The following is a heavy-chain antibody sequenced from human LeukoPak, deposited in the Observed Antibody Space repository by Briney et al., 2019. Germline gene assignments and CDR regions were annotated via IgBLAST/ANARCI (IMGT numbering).Heavy chain of an antibody. D-gene: IGHD3-10*01. CDR1: GGSISSYY. Sequence: SETLSLTCTVSGGSISSYYWNWIRQPPGKGLEWIGYIYYSGSTNYNPSLKSRVTISVDTSKNQFSLKLSSVTAADTAVYYCARAISLVGGGYYYYYMDVWGKGTTVTVSS. V-gene: IGHV4-59*01. CDR2: IYYSGST. J-gene: IGHJ6*03. CDR3: ARAISLVGGGYYYYYMDV.